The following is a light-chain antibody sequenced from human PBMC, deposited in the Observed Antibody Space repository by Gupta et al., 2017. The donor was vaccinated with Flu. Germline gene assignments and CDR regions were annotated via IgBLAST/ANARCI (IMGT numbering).Light chain of an antibody. CDR3: YSTDSTGNHRV. CDR2: EDS. CDR1: ALSREF. Sequence: HTANITCSGDALSREFAYWYQQKSGQAPVLIIFEDSIRPSGIPERISGSSSGTMATLIISGAQVDDEADYYCYSTDSTGNHRVFGGGTKLTVL. J-gene: IGLJ2*01. V-gene: IGLV3-10*01.